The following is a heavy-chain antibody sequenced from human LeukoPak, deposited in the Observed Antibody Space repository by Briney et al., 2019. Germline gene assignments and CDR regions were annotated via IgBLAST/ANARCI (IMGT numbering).Heavy chain of an antibody. J-gene: IGHJ6*03. CDR1: GGSFSDYY. D-gene: IGHD7-27*01. Sequence: PSETLSLTCAVYGGSFSDYYWSCIRQPPGKGLEWIGEINHSGSTNYNPSLKSRVTISVDTSKNQFSLKLTSVTAADTAVYYCARVSGDYMDVWGKGTTVTVSS. CDR3: ARVSGDYMDV. V-gene: IGHV4-34*01. CDR2: INHSGST.